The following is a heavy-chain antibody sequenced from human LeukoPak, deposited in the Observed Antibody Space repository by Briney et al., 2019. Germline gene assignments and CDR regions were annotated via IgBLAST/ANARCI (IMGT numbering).Heavy chain of an antibody. CDR2: ISSSSSYI. V-gene: IGHV3-21*01. D-gene: IGHD5-24*01. CDR3: ARVRGMANDY. CDR1: GFAFSDYP. J-gene: IGHJ4*02. Sequence: GGSLRLSCAASGFAFSDYPMNWVRQAPGKGLEWVSSISSSSSYIYYADSVKGRFTISRDNAKNSLYLQMNSLRAEDTAVYYCARVRGMANDYWGQGTLVTVSS.